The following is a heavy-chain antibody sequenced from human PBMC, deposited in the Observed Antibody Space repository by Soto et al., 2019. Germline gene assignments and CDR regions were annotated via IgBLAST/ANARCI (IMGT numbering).Heavy chain of an antibody. J-gene: IGHJ5*02. Sequence: SSETLSLTCTVSGGSISSYYWSWIRQPPGKGLEWIGYIYYSGSTNYNPSLKSRVTISVDTSKNQFSLKLGSVTAADTAVYYCARVHGDYDYVWGSYRSNWFDPWGQGTLVTVS. CDR1: GGSISSYY. V-gene: IGHV4-59*01. CDR2: IYYSGST. D-gene: IGHD3-16*02. CDR3: ARVHGDYDYVWGSYRSNWFDP.